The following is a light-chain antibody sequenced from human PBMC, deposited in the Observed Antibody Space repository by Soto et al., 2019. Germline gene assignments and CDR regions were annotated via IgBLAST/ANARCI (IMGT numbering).Light chain of an antibody. V-gene: IGKV3-15*01. CDR2: RTS. Sequence: EIVMAQSPATLCVSALEGVAVXHRPSQGISSNLAWYQQKPGQAPRLLMFRTSSRATGFPARFSGSGSGTEFNLTISSLQSEDFGVYYCQQYNNWPRATFGGGTRWIS. J-gene: IGKJ4*01. CDR1: QGISSN. CDR3: QQYNNWPRAT.